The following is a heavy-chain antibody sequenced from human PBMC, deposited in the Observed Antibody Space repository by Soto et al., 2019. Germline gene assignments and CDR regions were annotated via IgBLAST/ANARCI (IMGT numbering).Heavy chain of an antibody. J-gene: IGHJ4*02. Sequence: EVQLLESGGGLVQPGGSLRLSCAASGFTFSSYAMSWVRQAPGKGLEWVSAISGSGGSTYYADSVKGRFTISRDNSKNSLYLQMNSLRAEDTAVYYCARDPSGIAAAGTFDYWGQGTLVTVSS. CDR1: GFTFSSYA. V-gene: IGHV3-23*01. CDR3: ARDPSGIAAAGTFDY. CDR2: ISGSGGST. D-gene: IGHD6-13*01.